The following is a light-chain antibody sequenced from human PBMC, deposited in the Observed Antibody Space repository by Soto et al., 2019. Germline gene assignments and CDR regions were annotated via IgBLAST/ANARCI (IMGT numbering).Light chain of an antibody. J-gene: IGLJ3*02. Sequence: QSVLTQPASVSGSPGQSITISCTGTSSDVGGYNYVSWYQHHPGKAPKPMIYDVTNRPSGVSNRFSGSKSGNTASLTISGLQAEDEADYYCTSYTTSSPYLVFGGGTKVTVL. V-gene: IGLV2-14*03. CDR1: SSDVGGYNY. CDR2: DVT. CDR3: TSYTTSSPYLV.